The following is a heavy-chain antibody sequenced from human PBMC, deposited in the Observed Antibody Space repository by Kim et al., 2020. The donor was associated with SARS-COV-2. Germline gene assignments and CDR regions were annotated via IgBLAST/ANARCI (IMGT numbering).Heavy chain of an antibody. CDR3: AKDGTGY. CDR2: DGSNK. Sequence: DGSNKYSAGSVKSPFTLSRDNSTNTLYLPMNSLSAEDTAVYYCAKDGTGYWGQGTLVTVSS. V-gene: IGHV3-30*02. J-gene: IGHJ4*02. D-gene: IGHD3-9*01.